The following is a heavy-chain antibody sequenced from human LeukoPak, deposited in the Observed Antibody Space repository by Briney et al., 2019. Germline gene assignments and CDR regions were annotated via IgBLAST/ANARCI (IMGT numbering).Heavy chain of an antibody. Sequence: PSETLSLTCAVYGGSFSGYYWSWIRQPPGKGLEWIGEVSHSGSTNYNPSLKSRVTISVDTSNNQFSLKLSSVTAADTAVYYCASGPIVVVPAAMNYYYYMDVWGKGTTVTVSS. CDR1: GGSFSGYY. CDR2: VSHSGST. V-gene: IGHV4-34*01. J-gene: IGHJ6*03. D-gene: IGHD2-2*01. CDR3: ASGPIVVVPAAMNYYYYMDV.